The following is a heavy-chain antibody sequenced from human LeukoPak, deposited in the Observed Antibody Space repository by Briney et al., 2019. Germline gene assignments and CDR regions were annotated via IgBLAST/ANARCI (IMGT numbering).Heavy chain of an antibody. V-gene: IGHV3-30*18. CDR3: VKKITPKVAHAVDP. D-gene: IGHD1-14*01. J-gene: IGHJ5*02. CDR2: ISYDGRVM. CDR1: GFMFSDSA. Sequence: GGSLRLSCAASGFMFSDSAMHWVRQAPGKGLEWVGVISYDGRVMFYGDSVKGRFIISRDNSKNTLYLQMNTLRAEDTAIYYCVKKITPKVAHAVDPWGQGTLVTVSS.